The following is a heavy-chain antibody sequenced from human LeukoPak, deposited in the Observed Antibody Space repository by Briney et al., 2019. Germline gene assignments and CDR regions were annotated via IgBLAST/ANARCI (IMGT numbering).Heavy chain of an antibody. CDR1: GGSISSYY. Sequence: PSETLSLTCTVSGGSISSYYWSWIRQPAGKGLEWIGRIYTSGSTNYNPSLKSRVTMSVDTSKNQFSLKLSSVTAADTAVYYCASGYYDFWSGYQHFDYWGQGTLVTVSS. J-gene: IGHJ4*02. CDR3: ASGYYDFWSGYQHFDY. D-gene: IGHD3-3*01. V-gene: IGHV4-4*07. CDR2: IYTSGST.